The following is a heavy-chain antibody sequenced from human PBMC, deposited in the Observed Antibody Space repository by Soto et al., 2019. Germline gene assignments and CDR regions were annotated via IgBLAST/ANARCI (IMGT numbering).Heavy chain of an antibody. CDR3: AKDDHYYDSSGYYWGGAFDI. Sequence: PGGSLRLSCAASGFTFSSYAVSWVRQAPGKGLEWVSAISGSGGSTYYADSVKGRFTISRDNSKNTLYLQMNSLRAEDTAVYYCAKDDHYYDSSGYYWGGAFDIWGQGTMVTVSS. V-gene: IGHV3-23*01. CDR1: GFTFSSYA. D-gene: IGHD3-22*01. CDR2: ISGSGGST. J-gene: IGHJ3*02.